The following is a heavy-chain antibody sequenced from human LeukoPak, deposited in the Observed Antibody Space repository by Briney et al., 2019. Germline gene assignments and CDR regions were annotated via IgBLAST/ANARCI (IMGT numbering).Heavy chain of an antibody. V-gene: IGHV5-51*01. CDR3: ARLKYFDRSGFFDS. Sequence: GESLKISCKASGHRFANFWIGWVRQMPGEGLKWMGIIYSGDSDTRYSPSFQGQVTISVDKSISTAYLQWSSLKASDTAMYYCARLKYFDRSGFFDSWGQGTLVTVAS. CDR1: GHRFANFW. J-gene: IGHJ4*02. CDR2: IYSGDSDT. D-gene: IGHD6-19*01.